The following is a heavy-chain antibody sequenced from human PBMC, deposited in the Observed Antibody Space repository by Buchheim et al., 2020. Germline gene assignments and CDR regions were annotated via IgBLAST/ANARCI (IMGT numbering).Heavy chain of an antibody. CDR2: MWYDGSNT. CDR1: GFTFSSYG. CDR3: ARERIAARGWFDP. Sequence: QVQLVESGGGVVQPGRSLRLSCAASGFTFSSYGMHWVRQAPGKGLEWVAVMWYDGSNTYYADSVKGRFTISRDNSKNTLYLQMNSLRAEDTAVYYCARERIAARGWFDPWGQGTL. V-gene: IGHV3-33*01. J-gene: IGHJ5*02. D-gene: IGHD6-6*01.